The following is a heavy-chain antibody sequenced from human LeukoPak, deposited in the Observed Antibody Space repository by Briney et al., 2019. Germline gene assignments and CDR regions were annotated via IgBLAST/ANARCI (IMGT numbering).Heavy chain of an antibody. CDR2: ISGSGSDT. CDR1: GFTFVSYA. J-gene: IGHJ4*02. V-gene: IGHV3-23*01. D-gene: IGHD3-10*01. Sequence: GGSLRLSCAASGFTFVSYAMSWVRQVPGKGLEWVSAISGSGSDTYYADSVKGRFTISRDNSKSTLYLQMNSLRAEDTAIYYCAKDLGGEGGSGFPGYWGRGTLVTVSS. CDR3: AKDLGGEGGSGFPGY.